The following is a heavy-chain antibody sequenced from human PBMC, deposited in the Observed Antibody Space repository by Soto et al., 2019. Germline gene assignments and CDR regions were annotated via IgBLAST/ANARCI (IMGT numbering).Heavy chain of an antibody. J-gene: IGHJ6*01. V-gene: IGHV4-59*01. Sequence: SETLSLTGTVSGDPISCYYWSWIRQAPGKGLEYIGYIYYRGSTNYNPALKSRVTISVDTSKDQISLRLNSVTAADTDVYYCERAQSTSWGYYYAVDVWGQGTTVTVYS. CDR3: ERAQSTSWGYYYAVDV. D-gene: IGHD2-2*01. CDR2: IYYRGST. CDR1: GDPISCYY.